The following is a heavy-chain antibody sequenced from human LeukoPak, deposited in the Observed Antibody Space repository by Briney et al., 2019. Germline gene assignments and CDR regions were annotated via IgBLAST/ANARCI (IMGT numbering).Heavy chain of an antibody. J-gene: IGHJ4*02. D-gene: IGHD3-10*01. Sequence: PSETLSLTCTVSGGSITSYYWSWVRQPPGKGLEWIGYIFYSGSTNYNPSLKSRVTISVDTSKNQFSLKLSSVTAADTAVYYCARDPSFSGGYLEYWGQGTLVTVSS. CDR2: IFYSGST. CDR1: GGSITSYY. CDR3: ARDPSFSGGYLEY. V-gene: IGHV4-59*01.